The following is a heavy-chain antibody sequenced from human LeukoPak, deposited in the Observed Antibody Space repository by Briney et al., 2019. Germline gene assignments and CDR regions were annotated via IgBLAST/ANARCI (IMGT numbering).Heavy chain of an antibody. CDR2: IYYSGST. CDR1: GGSISSYY. CDR3: ARVTGYRIEDYFDF. V-gene: IGHV4-59*01. D-gene: IGHD6-13*01. J-gene: IGHJ4*02. Sequence: SETLSLTCTVSGGSISSYYWSWIRQPPGKGLEWIGYIYYSGSTNYNPSLKSRVTISVETSKNEFALKLRSVTAADMAVYYCARVTGYRIEDYFDFWGQGTVVSVSS.